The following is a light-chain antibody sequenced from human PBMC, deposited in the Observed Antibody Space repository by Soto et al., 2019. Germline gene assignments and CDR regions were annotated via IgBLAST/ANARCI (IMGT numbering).Light chain of an antibody. CDR3: QQYEISPIT. CDR1: QNINSW. J-gene: IGKJ5*01. Sequence: DIQMTQSPSTLSASVGDRVTITCRASQNINSWLAWYQQKPGKAPKLLIYKASSLESGVPSRFSGSGSGTEFTLTISSLHPDDFAAYYCQQYEISPITFGQGTRLEIK. V-gene: IGKV1-5*03. CDR2: KAS.